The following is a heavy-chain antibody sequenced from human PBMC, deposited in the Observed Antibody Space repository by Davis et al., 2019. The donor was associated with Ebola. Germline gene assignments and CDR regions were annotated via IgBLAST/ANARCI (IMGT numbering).Heavy chain of an antibody. Sequence: SETLPLTCAVYGGSFSGYYWSWIRQPPGKGLEWIGYISYSGSTNYNPSLKSRVTISLDTSKNQFSLKLNSVTAADTAVYYCARRAGAWYKGGAFDIWGQGTRVTVSS. CDR2: ISYSGST. V-gene: IGHV4-59*08. J-gene: IGHJ3*02. D-gene: IGHD6-19*01. CDR3: ARRAGAWYKGGAFDI. CDR1: GGSFSGYY.